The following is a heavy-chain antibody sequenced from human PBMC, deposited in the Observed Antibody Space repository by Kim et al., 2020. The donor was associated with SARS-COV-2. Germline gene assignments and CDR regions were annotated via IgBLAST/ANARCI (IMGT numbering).Heavy chain of an antibody. V-gene: IGHV4-59*01. J-gene: IGHJ4*02. Sequence: SETLSLTCTVSGGSISSYYWSWIRQPPGKGLEWIGYIYYSGSTNYNPSLKSRVTISVDTSKNQFSLKLSSVTAADTAVYYCARMFSPLLWFGESLALDYWGQGTLVTVSS. CDR2: IYYSGST. CDR3: ARMFSPLLWFGESLALDY. CDR1: GGSISSYY. D-gene: IGHD3-10*01.